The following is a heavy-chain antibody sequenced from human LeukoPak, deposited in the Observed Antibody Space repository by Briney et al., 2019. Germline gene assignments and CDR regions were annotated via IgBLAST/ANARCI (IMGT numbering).Heavy chain of an antibody. V-gene: IGHV4-4*02. CDR1: GGSISSSNW. D-gene: IGHD1-14*01. CDR2: IYHSGST. J-gene: IGHJ5*02. CDR3: ARAGLKYDQSPEWFDP. Sequence: PSGTLSLTCAVSGGSISSSNWWSWVRPPPGKGLEWIGEIYHSGSTNYNPSLKSRVTISVDKSKNQFSLKLSSVTAADTAVYYCARAGLKYDQSPEWFDPWGQGTLVTVSS.